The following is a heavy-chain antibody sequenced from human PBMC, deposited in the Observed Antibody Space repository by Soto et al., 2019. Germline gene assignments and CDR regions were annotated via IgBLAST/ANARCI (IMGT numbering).Heavy chain of an antibody. CDR1: GDSIGSNVW. J-gene: IGHJ4*02. D-gene: IGHD2-15*01. CDR3: ARDAALPGEADRFDY. V-gene: IGHV4-4*02. Sequence: QVQLHESGPRLVKPSGTLSLTCDVSGDSIGSNVWWSWVRQPPGKGLEWIGEVYHNGLTDYNSSLRGRATMSADMSKNQVSLRVTSVTDADTAIYYCARDAALPGEADRFDYWGQGALVTVSS. CDR2: VYHNGLT.